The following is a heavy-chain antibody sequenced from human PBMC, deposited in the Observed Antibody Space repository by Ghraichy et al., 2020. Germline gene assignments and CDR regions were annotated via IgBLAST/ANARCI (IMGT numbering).Heavy chain of an antibody. CDR1: GGSISSYY. Sequence: ESLNISCTVSGGSISSYYWSWIRQPPGKGLEWIGYIYYSGSTNYNPSLKSRVTISVDTSKIQFSLKLSSVTAADTAVYYCARHGGDSYGYGTFDYWGQGTLVTVSS. J-gene: IGHJ4*02. V-gene: IGHV4-59*08. D-gene: IGHD5-18*01. CDR2: IYYSGST. CDR3: ARHGGDSYGYGTFDY.